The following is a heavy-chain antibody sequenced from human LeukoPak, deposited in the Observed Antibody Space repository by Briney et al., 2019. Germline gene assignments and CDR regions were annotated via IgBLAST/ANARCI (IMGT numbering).Heavy chain of an antibody. D-gene: IGHD1-1*01. CDR1: GGSISSSNYY. CDR2: IYDSGST. V-gene: IGHV4-39*01. J-gene: IGHJ3*02. Sequence: PSETLSLTCTVSGGSISSSNYYWGWIRQPPGRGLEWIGCIYDSGSTYYKPSLKSRVTISVDTSKNQFSLGLSSVTAADTAVYYCARLLNGTTNAFDIWGQGTMVTVSS. CDR3: ARLLNGTTNAFDI.